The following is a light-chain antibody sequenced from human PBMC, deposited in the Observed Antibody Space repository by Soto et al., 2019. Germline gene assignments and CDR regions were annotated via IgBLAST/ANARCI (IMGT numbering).Light chain of an antibody. CDR1: QSISDY. V-gene: IGKV1-39*01. CDR2: GAS. CDR3: QQSYSLPLT. J-gene: IGKJ3*01. Sequence: DIQMTHSPSSLSASVGDRVAITCRSSQSISDYLNWYQQKPGKALKLVIYGASNLQSGVPPRFSSSGSGSEFTLTISGLQPDEFAIYFCQQSYSLPLTFGPGTKVHV.